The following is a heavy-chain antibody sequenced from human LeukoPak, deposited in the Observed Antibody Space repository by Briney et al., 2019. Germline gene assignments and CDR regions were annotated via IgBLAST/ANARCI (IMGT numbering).Heavy chain of an antibody. V-gene: IGHV3-23*01. CDR1: GFTFKTPP. Sequence: TGGSLILSCATSGFTFKTPPPPPPPHPPPTGLEWVSSITGTGRGTYFADSVRGRFTISRHNSKNTLYLQMNSLRAEDTALYYCTKDYGEAWGQGTLVTVSS. CDR2: ITGTGRGT. J-gene: IGHJ5*02. D-gene: IGHD4-17*01. CDR3: TKDYGEA.